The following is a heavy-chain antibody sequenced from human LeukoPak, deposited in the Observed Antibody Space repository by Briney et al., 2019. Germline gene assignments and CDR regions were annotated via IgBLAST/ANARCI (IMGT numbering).Heavy chain of an antibody. CDR2: ISYDGSNK. V-gene: IGHV3-30*18. D-gene: IGHD2-15*01. J-gene: IGHJ4*02. CDR1: GFTFSSYS. Sequence: GGSLRLSCAASGFTFSSYSMHWVRQAPGKGLEWVAVISYDGSNKYYADSVKGRFTIFRDNSKNTLYLQMNSLRAEDTAVYYCAKVEGRLYCSGGSCYGSYFDYWGQGTLVTVSS. CDR3: AKVEGRLYCSGGSCYGSYFDY.